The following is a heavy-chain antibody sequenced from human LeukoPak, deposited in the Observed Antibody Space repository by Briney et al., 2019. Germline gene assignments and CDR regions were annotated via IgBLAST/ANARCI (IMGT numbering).Heavy chain of an antibody. CDR1: GGSISGSSYY. D-gene: IGHD6-13*01. V-gene: IGHV4-39*07. J-gene: IGHJ4*02. CDR2: IYYSGST. Sequence: SETLSLTCTVSGGSISGSSYYWGWIRQPPGKGLEWIGSIYYSGSTYYNPSLKSRVTISVDTSKNQFSLKLSSVTAADTAVYYCARVLAAGFDYWGQGTLVTVSS. CDR3: ARVLAAGFDY.